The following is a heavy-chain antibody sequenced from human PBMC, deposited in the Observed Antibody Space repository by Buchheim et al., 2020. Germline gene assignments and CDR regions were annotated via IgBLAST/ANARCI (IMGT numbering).Heavy chain of an antibody. J-gene: IGHJ4*02. CDR3: ARDFGEYPMPSGDY. Sequence: EVQLVESGGGLVQPGGSLRLSCAASGFTFSSYSMNWVRQAPGKGLEWVSYISSSSSTIYYADSVKGRFTISRDNATHSLYLQMNSLRAEDTAVYYCARDFGEYPMPSGDYWGQGTL. CDR1: GFTFSSYS. CDR2: ISSSSSTI. V-gene: IGHV3-48*01. D-gene: IGHD3-3*01.